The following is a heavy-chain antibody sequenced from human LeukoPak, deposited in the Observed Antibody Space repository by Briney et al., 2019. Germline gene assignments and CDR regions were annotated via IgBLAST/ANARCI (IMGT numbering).Heavy chain of an antibody. CDR1: GFTFSNAW. Sequence: GGSLRPSCAASGFTFSNAWMSWVRQAPGKGLEWVGRIKSKTDGGTTDYAAPVKGRFTISRDDSKNTLYLQMNSLKTEDTAVYYCTTTTGYSSSWYIRRSRRLDYWGQGTLVTVSS. V-gene: IGHV3-15*01. CDR3: TTTTGYSSSWYIRRSRRLDY. J-gene: IGHJ4*02. D-gene: IGHD6-13*01. CDR2: IKSKTDGGTT.